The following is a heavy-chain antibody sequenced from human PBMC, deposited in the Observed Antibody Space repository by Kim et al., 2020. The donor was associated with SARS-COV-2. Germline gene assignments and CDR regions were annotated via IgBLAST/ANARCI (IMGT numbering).Heavy chain of an antibody. Sequence: GGSLRLSCAASGFTFSSYGMHWVRQAPGKGLEWVAVIWYDGSNKYYADSVKGRFTISRDNSKNTLYLQMNSLRAEDTAVYYCARDLYSSSPSNWFDPWGQGTLVTVSS. CDR1: GFTFSSYG. J-gene: IGHJ5*02. V-gene: IGHV3-33*01. D-gene: IGHD6-6*01. CDR2: IWYDGSNK. CDR3: ARDLYSSSPSNWFDP.